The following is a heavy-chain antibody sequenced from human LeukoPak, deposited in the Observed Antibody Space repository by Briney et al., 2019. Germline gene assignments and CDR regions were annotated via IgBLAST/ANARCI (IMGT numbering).Heavy chain of an antibody. Sequence: SQTLSLTGAISGDSVSSDSSAWNWIRQSPSRGLEWLGRTYYRSRWYYDYVVSVKSRITINPDTSKSQFSLQLNSVTPEDTAIYYCAREMRGFDYWGQGTLVTVSS. CDR2: TYYRSRWYY. V-gene: IGHV6-1*01. D-gene: IGHD3-10*01. CDR1: GDSVSSDSSA. CDR3: AREMRGFDY. J-gene: IGHJ4*02.